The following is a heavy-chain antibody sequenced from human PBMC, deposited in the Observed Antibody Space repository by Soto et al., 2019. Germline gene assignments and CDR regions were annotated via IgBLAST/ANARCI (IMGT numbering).Heavy chain of an antibody. CDR2: ISSSSSTI. J-gene: IGHJ4*02. D-gene: IGHD3-10*01. V-gene: IGHV3-48*02. CDR3: ARDQSSPSGGYYGSGSYLDY. Sequence: PGGSLRLSCAVSGITFSSYAMNWVRQAPGKGLEWVSTISSSSSTIYYADSVKGRFTISRDNAKNTLYLQMNSLRDEDTAVYYCARDQSSPSGGYYGSGSYLDYWGQGTLVTVSS. CDR1: GITFSSYA.